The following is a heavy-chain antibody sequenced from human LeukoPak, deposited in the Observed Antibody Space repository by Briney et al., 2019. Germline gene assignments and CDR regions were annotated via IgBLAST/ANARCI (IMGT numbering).Heavy chain of an antibody. V-gene: IGHV3-69-1*01. J-gene: IGHJ4*02. CDR3: AKDRANWAIDD. CDR1: GFTFTDHP. D-gene: IGHD3-16*01. CDR2: IGGDGIA. Sequence: GGSLRLSCVASGFTFTDHPMNWVRQPPGKGLKWISYIGGDGIAFYADSVKGRFTASKDDARKSMYLQMNSLRVEDTAVYYCAKDRANWAIDDWGQGTQVTVSS.